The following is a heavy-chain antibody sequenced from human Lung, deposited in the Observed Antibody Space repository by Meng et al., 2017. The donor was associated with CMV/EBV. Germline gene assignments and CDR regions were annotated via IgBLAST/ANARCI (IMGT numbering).Heavy chain of an antibody. CDR2: IYYSGST. V-gene: IGHV4-61*01. J-gene: IGHJ3*02. CDR1: GCSVSSGSYY. Sequence: SETLSLXXTVSGCSVSSGSYYWSWIRQPPGKGREWIGYIYYSGSTNYNLSLKSRVTISVNTSKNQFSLKLSSLTAADTAVYYCARMGRFSGSDDVWSGLSRPGGFDIWGQGTMVTVSS. D-gene: IGHD3-3*01. CDR3: ARMGRFSGSDDVWSGLSRPGGFDI.